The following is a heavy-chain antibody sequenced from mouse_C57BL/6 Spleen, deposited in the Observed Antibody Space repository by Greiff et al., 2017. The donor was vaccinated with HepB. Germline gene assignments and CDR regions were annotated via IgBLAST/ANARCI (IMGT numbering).Heavy chain of an antibody. CDR1: GFTFSDYG. J-gene: IGHJ1*03. D-gene: IGHD1-1*01. CDR2: ISSGSSTI. Sequence: EVKVEESGGGLVKPGGSLKLSCAASGFTFSDYGMHWVRQAPEKGLEWVAYISSGSSTIYYADTVKGRFTISRDNAKNTLFLQMTSLRSEDTAMYYCASYYYSSSYYWYFDVWGTGTTVTVSS. V-gene: IGHV5-17*01. CDR3: ASYYYSSSYYWYFDV.